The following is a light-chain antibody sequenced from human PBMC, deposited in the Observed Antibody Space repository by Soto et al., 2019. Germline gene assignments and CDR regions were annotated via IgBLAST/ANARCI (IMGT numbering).Light chain of an antibody. CDR3: QQYKSWPIT. Sequence: EIVMTQSPATLSVSPGERATLSCRASQSVTNKLAWYQQKPGQSPRLLIFGASTSATGIPATFSGSGSGTEFTLTINSLQSEDFAVYYCQQYKSWPITFGQGTRLEIK. V-gene: IGKV3-15*01. CDR2: GAS. CDR1: QSVTNK. J-gene: IGKJ5*01.